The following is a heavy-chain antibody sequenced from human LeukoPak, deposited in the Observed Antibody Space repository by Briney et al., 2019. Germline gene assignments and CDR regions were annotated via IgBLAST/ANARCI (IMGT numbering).Heavy chain of an antibody. V-gene: IGHV4-4*07. Sequence: PSETLSLTCTVSGGSISNYYWSWIRQPAGKGLEWIGRINTSGSTNCNPSLKSRVTMSVDTSKNQFSLKLTSVTAADTAVYYCARQALWFFDHWGQGTLVTVSS. D-gene: IGHD2-21*01. CDR1: GGSISNYY. CDR2: INTSGST. J-gene: IGHJ4*02. CDR3: ARQALWFFDH.